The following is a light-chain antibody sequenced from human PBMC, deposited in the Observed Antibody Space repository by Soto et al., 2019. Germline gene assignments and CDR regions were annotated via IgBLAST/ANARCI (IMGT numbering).Light chain of an antibody. CDR3: HSFLSTIPYV. CDR1: SSDVGGYNS. V-gene: IGLV2-14*01. Sequence: QSALTQPASVSGSRGQSITISCTGTSSDVGGYNSVSWYRQDPGKAPKLMIYDVTNRPSGVSNRFSGSKSGNTASLTISGLQAEDEADYYCHSFLSTIPYVFGTGPKVAVL. J-gene: IGLJ1*01. CDR2: DVT.